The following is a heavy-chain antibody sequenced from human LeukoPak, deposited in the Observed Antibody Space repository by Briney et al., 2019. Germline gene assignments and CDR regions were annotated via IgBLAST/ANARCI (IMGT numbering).Heavy chain of an antibody. CDR3: ARDQSGHIAGGTDAFEI. V-gene: IGHV3-48*04. Sequence: PGGSLRLSCAASGFTFSSYSMSWVRQAPGKGPEWVSYISGRSSIIYYADSVKGRFTISRDNAKNSLYLQMTGLRAEDTAVYYCARDQSGHIAGGTDAFEIWGQGTMVNVSS. CDR1: GFTFSSYS. D-gene: IGHD1-26*01. J-gene: IGHJ3*02. CDR2: ISGRSSII.